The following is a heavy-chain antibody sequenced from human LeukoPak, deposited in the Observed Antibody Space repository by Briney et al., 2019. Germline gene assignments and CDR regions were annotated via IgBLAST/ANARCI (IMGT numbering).Heavy chain of an antibody. Sequence: GGSLRLSCAASGFTFSSYSMNWVRQAPGKGLEWVSSISSSSSYIYYADSVKGRFTISRDNSKNTLYLQMNSLRAEDTAVYYCVRASSGRYVGWFDPWGQGTLVTVSS. CDR3: VRASSGRYVGWFDP. CDR2: ISSSSSYI. CDR1: GFTFSSYS. V-gene: IGHV3-21*01. D-gene: IGHD6-19*01. J-gene: IGHJ5*02.